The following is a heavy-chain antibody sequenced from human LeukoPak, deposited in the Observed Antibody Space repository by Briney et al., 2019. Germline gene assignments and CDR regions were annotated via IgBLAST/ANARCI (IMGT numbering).Heavy chain of an antibody. Sequence: ASVKVSCKASGGTFSSYAISWVRQAPGQGLEWMGGIIPIFGTANYAQKFQGRVTITADESTSTAYMELSSLRSEDTAVYYCARGPMTTVPNYYYYYYMDVWGEGTTVTVSS. CDR3: ARGPMTTVPNYYYYYYMDV. D-gene: IGHD4-11*01. V-gene: IGHV1-69*13. CDR1: GGTFSSYA. CDR2: IIPIFGTA. J-gene: IGHJ6*03.